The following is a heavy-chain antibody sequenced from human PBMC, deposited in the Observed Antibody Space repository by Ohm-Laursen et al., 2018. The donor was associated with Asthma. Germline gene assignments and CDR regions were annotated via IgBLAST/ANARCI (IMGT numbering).Heavy chain of an antibody. CDR3: ARHLGGYSSGWYILDY. CDR1: GGSISSSSYY. V-gene: IGHV4-39*01. Sequence: GTLSLTCTVSGGSISSSSYYWGWIRQPPGKGLEWIGSIYYSGSTYYNPSLKSRVTISVDTSKNQFSLKLSSVTAADTAVYYCARHLGGYSSGWYILDYWGQGTLVTVSS. J-gene: IGHJ4*02. D-gene: IGHD6-19*01. CDR2: IYYSGST.